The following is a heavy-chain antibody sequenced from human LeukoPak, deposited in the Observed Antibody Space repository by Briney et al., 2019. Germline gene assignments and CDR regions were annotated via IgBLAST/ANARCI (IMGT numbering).Heavy chain of an antibody. CDR3: GRDRGDSSGGYYYSYRAV. D-gene: IGHD6-19*01. CDR2: INHSGST. CDR1: GGSFSGYY. Sequence: SETLSLTCAVYGGSFSGYYWSWIRQPPGKGLEWIGEINHSGSTNYNPSLKSRVTISVDTSKNQFSLKLSSVTAADTAVYYCGRDRGDSSGGYYYSYRAVGGKGPTAPVSS. J-gene: IGHJ6*03. V-gene: IGHV4-34*01.